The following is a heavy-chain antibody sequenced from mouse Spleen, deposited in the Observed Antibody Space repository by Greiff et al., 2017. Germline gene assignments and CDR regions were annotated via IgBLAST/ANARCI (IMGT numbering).Heavy chain of an antibody. J-gene: IGHJ4*01. CDR3: ARQVLYDGDYYAMDY. CDR1: GFTFSDYY. CDR2: ISNGGGST. D-gene: IGHD2-12*01. Sequence: EVHLVESGGGLVQPGGSLKLSCATSGFTFSDYYMYWVRQTPEKRLEWVAYISNGGGSTYYPDTVKGRFTISRDNAKNTLYLQMSRLKSEDTAMYYCARQVLYDGDYYAMDYWGQGTSVTVSS. V-gene: IGHV5-12*02.